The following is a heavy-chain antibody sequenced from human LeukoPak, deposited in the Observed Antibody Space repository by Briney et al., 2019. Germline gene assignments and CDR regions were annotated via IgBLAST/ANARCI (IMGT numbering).Heavy chain of an antibody. CDR2: IGTAGDT. J-gene: IGHJ4*02. CDR3: ARARWIAVAGEYYFDY. V-gene: IGHV3-13*01. D-gene: IGHD6-19*01. Sequence: GGSLRLYCAASGFTFSSYDMHWVRQATGKGLEWVSAIGTAGDTYYPGSVKGRFTISRENAKNSLYLQMNSLRAGDTAVYYCARARWIAVAGEYYFDYWGQGTLVTVSS. CDR1: GFTFSSYD.